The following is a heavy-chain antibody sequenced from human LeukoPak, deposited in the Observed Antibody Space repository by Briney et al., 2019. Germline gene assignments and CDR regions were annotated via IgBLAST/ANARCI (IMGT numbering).Heavy chain of an antibody. J-gene: IGHJ4*02. CDR2: ISSSSSTI. CDR1: GFTFSSYS. CDR3: ASRIPGDY. Sequence: GGSLRLSCAASGFTFSSYSMNWVRQAPGKGLEWVSYISSSSSTIYYADSVKGRFTISRDNAKNSLYLQMNSLRAEDTAVYYCASRIPGDYWGQGTLVTVSS. V-gene: IGHV3-48*04.